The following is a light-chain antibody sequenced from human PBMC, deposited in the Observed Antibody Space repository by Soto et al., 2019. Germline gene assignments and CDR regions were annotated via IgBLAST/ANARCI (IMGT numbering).Light chain of an antibody. CDR3: QYWDNYSWP. CDR1: QSITDW. Sequence: DIQMTQSPSTLSASVGDRVTITCRASQSITDWLALYQQKPGKAPKFLIYKASNLEGGVPSRFSGSGSGPEFTLTISSVQPDDFATYYCQYWDNYSWPCGQGPNVQIK. V-gene: IGKV1-5*03. J-gene: IGKJ1*01. CDR2: KAS.